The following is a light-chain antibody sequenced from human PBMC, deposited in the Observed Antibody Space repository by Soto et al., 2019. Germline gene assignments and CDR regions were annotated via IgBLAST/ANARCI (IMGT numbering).Light chain of an antibody. Sequence: EIVLTQSPATLSLSPGERATLSCRTSQSVSSSLAWYQQKPGQAPRLLIYDAANRATGIPARFSGSGSGTDFTLTISSLEPEDFAVYFCQHRSTWPLTFGGGTKVEIK. J-gene: IGKJ4*01. V-gene: IGKV3-11*01. CDR3: QHRSTWPLT. CDR1: QSVSSS. CDR2: DAA.